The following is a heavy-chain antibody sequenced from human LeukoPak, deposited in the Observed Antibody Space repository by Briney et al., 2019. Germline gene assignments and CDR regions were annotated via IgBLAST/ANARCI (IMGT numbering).Heavy chain of an antibody. CDR2: ISGSGGST. V-gene: IGHV3-23*01. Sequence: HAGGSLRLSCAASGFTFSSYAMSWVRQAPGKGLEWVSAISGSGGSTYYADSVKGRFTISRDNSKNTLYLQMNSLRAEDTAVYYCAKGRSNYGYNWFDPWGQGTLVTVSS. CDR1: GFTFSSYA. D-gene: IGHD4-11*01. CDR3: AKGRSNYGYNWFDP. J-gene: IGHJ5*02.